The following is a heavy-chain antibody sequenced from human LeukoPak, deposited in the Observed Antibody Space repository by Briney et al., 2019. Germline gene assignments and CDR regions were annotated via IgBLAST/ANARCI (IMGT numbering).Heavy chain of an antibody. Sequence: SETLSLTCAVYGGSFSGYYWSWIRQPPGKGLEWIGEINHSGSTNYNPSLKSRVTISVDTSKNQFSLKLSSVTAADTAVYYCARVQYYYDSSGLRLVWYFDLWSRGTLVTVSS. CDR1: GGSFSGYY. D-gene: IGHD3-22*01. V-gene: IGHV4-34*01. CDR2: INHSGST. CDR3: ARVQYYYDSSGLRLVWYFDL. J-gene: IGHJ2*01.